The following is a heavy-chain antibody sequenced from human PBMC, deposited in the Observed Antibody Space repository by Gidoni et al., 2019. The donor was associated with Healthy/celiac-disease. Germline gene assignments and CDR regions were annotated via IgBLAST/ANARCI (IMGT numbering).Heavy chain of an antibody. V-gene: IGHV3-33*08. D-gene: IGHD2-21*01. CDR2: IWYDGSNK. CDR1: GFTFSSYG. CDR3: AREGRYCGGALDY. J-gene: IGHJ4*02. Sequence: QVQLVESGGGAVQPGRSLRLSCAASGFTFSSYGMHWVRQAPGKGMEWVAVIWYDGSNKYYADSVKGRFTISRDNSKNRLYLQMSSLRAEDTAVYYCAREGRYCGGALDYWGQGTLVTVSS.